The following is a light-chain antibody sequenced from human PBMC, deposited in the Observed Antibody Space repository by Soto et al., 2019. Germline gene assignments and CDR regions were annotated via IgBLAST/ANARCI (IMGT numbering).Light chain of an antibody. V-gene: IGKV1-39*01. CDR3: QQSYFTPWT. J-gene: IGKJ1*01. CDR1: QSIGSD. CDR2: VVS. Sequence: DIQMTQSPPSLSASVGDKVTITCRASQSIGSDVNWFQQKPGKAPKLLISVVSSLQSGVPSRFRGSGSGKDFTLTISGLQPEDFATYYCQQSYFTPWTFAKGRRWKSN.